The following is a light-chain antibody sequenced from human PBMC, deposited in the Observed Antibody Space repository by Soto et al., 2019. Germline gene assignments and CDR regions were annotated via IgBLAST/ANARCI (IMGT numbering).Light chain of an antibody. CDR1: QSVSSN. CDR2: GAS. Sequence: TLSVSPGERATLSCRASQSVSSNLAWYQQKPGQAPRLLIYGASTRATGIPARFSGSGSGTEFTLTISSLQSEDFAVYYCQKYNNSPPIAFGQWTKVDI. CDR3: QKYNNSPPIA. J-gene: IGKJ1*01. V-gene: IGKV3-15*01.